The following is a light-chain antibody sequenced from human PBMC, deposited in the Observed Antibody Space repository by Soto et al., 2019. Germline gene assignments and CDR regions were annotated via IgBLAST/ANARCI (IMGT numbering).Light chain of an antibody. Sequence: QSALTQPRSVSGSPGQSVTISCTGTRSDVGGYHHVSWIQQHPGEAPKLIMYDVIERPSGVPNRFSGSKFGNTASLTISGLQAGDEADYYCCSFANNFTYVFGTGTKVTVL. CDR3: CSFANNFTYV. V-gene: IGLV2-11*01. CDR1: RSDVGGYHH. CDR2: DVI. J-gene: IGLJ1*01.